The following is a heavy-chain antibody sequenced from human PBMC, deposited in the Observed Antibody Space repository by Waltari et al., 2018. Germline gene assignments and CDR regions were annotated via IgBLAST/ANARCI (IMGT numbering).Heavy chain of an antibody. D-gene: IGHD2-2*01. Sequence: EVQLVESGGGLVQPGRSLRLSCTASGFTFGDYAMSWVRQAPGQGLKWVGFIRSKAYGGTTEYAESVKGRFTISRDDSKSIAYLQMNSLKTEDTAVYYCTRVPDIVVVPAASDYWGQGTLVTVSS. CDR2: IRSKAYGGTT. J-gene: IGHJ4*02. CDR3: TRVPDIVVVPAASDY. CDR1: GFTFGDYA. V-gene: IGHV3-49*04.